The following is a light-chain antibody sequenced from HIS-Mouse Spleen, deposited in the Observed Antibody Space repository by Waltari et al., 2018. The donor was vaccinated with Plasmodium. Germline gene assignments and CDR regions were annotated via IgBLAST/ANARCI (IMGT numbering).Light chain of an antibody. J-gene: IGLJ2*01. CDR3: CSYAGSRMV. V-gene: IGLV2-23*01. CDR1: SSDVGSYNL. CDR2: EGS. Sequence: QSALTQPASVSGSPGQSITISCTGTSSDVGSYNLVSWYQPHPGKAPKLMIYEGSKRPSAVANRFSGSKSGNTASLTISGLQAEDEADYYCCSYAGSRMVFGGGTKLTVL.